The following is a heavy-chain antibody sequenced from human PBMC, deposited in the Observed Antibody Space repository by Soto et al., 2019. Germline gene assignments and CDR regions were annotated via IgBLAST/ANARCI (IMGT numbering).Heavy chain of an antibody. J-gene: IGHJ1*01. CDR3: TTPIAAAGCLQH. V-gene: IGHV3-15*01. D-gene: IGHD6-13*01. CDR1: GFTFSNAW. Sequence: GGSLRLSCAASGFTFSNAWMSWIRQAPGKGLEWVGRIKSKTDGGTTDYAAPVKGRFTISRDDSKNTLYLQMNSLKTEDTAVYYCTTPIAAAGCLQHWGQGTLVTVSS. CDR2: IKSKTDGGTT.